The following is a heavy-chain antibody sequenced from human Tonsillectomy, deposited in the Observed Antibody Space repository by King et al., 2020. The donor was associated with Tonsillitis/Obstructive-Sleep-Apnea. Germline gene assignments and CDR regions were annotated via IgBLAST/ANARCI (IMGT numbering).Heavy chain of an antibody. CDR2: IYYSGST. J-gene: IGHJ6*02. CDR1: GGPISSGGYY. V-gene: IGHV4-31*03. CDR3: ASRACSSTNGDWGSYYYYGMDV. D-gene: IGHD2-2*01. Sequence: VQLQESGPGLVKPSQTLSLTCTVSGGPISSGGYYWGWIRQHPGKGLEWIGDIYYSGSTHYNPSLKSRVTISVDPSKNQFSLKLSSVTAADTAVYYCASRACSSTNGDWGSYYYYGMDVWGQGTTVTVSS.